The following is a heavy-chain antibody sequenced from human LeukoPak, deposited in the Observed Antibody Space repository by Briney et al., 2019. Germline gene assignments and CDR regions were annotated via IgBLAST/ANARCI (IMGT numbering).Heavy chain of an antibody. CDR2: ISSSSSTI. Sequence: GGSLRLSCAASGFTFSSYSMNWVRQAPGKGLEWVSYISSSSSTIYYEDSVKGRFTISRDHAKNSLYLQMNSLRAEDTAVYYCARDRDGYNSSPFEYWGQGTLVTVSS. CDR1: GFTFSSYS. V-gene: IGHV3-48*04. J-gene: IGHJ4*02. CDR3: ARDRDGYNSSPFEY. D-gene: IGHD5-24*01.